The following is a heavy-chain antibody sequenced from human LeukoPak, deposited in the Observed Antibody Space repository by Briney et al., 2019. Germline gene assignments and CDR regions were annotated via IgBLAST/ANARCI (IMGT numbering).Heavy chain of an antibody. J-gene: IGHJ4*02. V-gene: IGHV3-30*04. CDR1: GFTFSAYA. D-gene: IGHD3-22*01. CDR3: ARPNYFDSSGYYF. CDR2: ISSDGSNE. Sequence: GGSLRLSCAASGFTFSAYAMHWVRQAPGKGLEWVAVISSDGSNENSADSVKGRFTIFRDNSKKTLSLQMNSLRAEDTAVYYCARPNYFDSSGYYFWGQGTLVTVSS.